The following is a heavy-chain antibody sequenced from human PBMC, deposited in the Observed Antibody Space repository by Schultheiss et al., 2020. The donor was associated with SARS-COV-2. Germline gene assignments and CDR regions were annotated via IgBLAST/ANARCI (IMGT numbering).Heavy chain of an antibody. CDR3: ARDRPLYDYGGNSFDY. Sequence: SVKVSCKASGFTFTSSAMQWVRQAPGQGLEWMGGIIPIFGTANYAQKFQGRVTITADKSTSTAYMELSSLRSEDTAVYYCARDRPLYDYGGNSFDYWGQGTLVTVSS. CDR1: GFTFTSSA. J-gene: IGHJ4*02. D-gene: IGHD4-23*01. CDR2: IIPIFGTA. V-gene: IGHV1-69*06.